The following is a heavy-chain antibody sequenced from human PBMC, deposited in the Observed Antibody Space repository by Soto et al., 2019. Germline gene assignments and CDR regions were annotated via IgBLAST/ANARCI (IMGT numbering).Heavy chain of an antibody. D-gene: IGHD3-10*01. CDR3: ARRWGEGRVDY. Sequence: QVKLQESGPGLVKPSGTLSLTCAVSGGSISSSNWWSWVRQPPGKGLEWIGEIYHSGNTNYNPSLKRQVTTAVDKSRNQFSLKLSTVTAADTAVYYCARRWGEGRVDYWGQGTLVTGSA. CDR1: GGSISSSNW. J-gene: IGHJ4*02. CDR2: IYHSGNT. V-gene: IGHV4-4*02.